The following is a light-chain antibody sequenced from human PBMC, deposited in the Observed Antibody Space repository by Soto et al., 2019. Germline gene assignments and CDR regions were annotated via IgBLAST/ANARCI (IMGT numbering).Light chain of an antibody. J-gene: IGKJ4*01. Sequence: DIVLTQSPGTLSLSPGERATLSCRASQSVSSSYLAWYQQTPGQAPRLLIYGASNRATGIPDRFSGSGSGTDFTLTISRLEPEDFAVYYCQQYDSSPLTFGGGTKVEIK. CDR2: GAS. CDR1: QSVSSSY. CDR3: QQYDSSPLT. V-gene: IGKV3-20*01.